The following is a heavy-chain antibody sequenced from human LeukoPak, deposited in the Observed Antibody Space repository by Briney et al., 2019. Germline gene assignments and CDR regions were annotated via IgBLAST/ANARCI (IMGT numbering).Heavy chain of an antibody. Sequence: GGSLRLSCAASGFTFSNYLMHWVRQVPGKGLDWVADIWYDGSNKYYADSVKGRFTISRDNSKNTLYLQLNSLRAEDTAVYYCARGAYGSGSHRGMDVWGQGTTVTVSS. CDR2: IWYDGSNK. CDR1: GFTFSNYL. CDR3: ARGAYGSGSHRGMDV. D-gene: IGHD3-10*01. J-gene: IGHJ6*02. V-gene: IGHV3-33*08.